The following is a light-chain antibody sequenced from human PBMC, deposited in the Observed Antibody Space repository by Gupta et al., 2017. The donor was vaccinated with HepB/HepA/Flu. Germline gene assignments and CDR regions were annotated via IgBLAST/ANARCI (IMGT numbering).Light chain of an antibody. CDR2: AAS. Sequence: EIQVTQSPSSLSASVGDRVTISCRTSQRVTTFLNWYQQSPGKAPKLLISAASTWQSGVPSRFSGSGSVTYFTLTSTRRQAEDFAPYYWQQSYGSQTFGQGTKVDMK. J-gene: IGKJ3*01. V-gene: IGKV1-39*01. CDR3: QQSYGSQT. CDR1: QRVTTF.